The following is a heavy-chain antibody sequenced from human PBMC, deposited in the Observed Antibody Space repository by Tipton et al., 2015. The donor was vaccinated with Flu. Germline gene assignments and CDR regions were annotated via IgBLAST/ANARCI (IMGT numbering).Heavy chain of an antibody. D-gene: IGHD7-27*01. J-gene: IGHJ4*02. CDR3: ARVARTGAPFFDY. CDR1: GYNFNNYY. CDR2: INPSAVST. Sequence: QSGPEVKKPGASVKVSCKAFGYNFNNYYMHWVRQAPGQGLEWMGIINPSAVSTSYAEKFQGRVTMTGDTSTSTVYMELSSLRSEDTAVYYCARVARTGAPFFDYWGQGTLVTVSS. V-gene: IGHV1-46*02.